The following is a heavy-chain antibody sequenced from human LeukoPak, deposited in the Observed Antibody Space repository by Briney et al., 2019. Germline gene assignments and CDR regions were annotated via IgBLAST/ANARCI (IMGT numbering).Heavy chain of an antibody. V-gene: IGHV4-59*08. Sequence: HSETLSLTCTVSGGSISSYYWSWIRQPPGKGLEWIGYIYYSGSTNYNPSLKSRVTISVDTSKNQFSLKLSSVTAADTAVYYCARSSTEGYFDYWGQGTLVTVSS. CDR1: GGSISSYY. J-gene: IGHJ4*02. CDR2: IYYSGST. CDR3: ARSSTEGYFDY.